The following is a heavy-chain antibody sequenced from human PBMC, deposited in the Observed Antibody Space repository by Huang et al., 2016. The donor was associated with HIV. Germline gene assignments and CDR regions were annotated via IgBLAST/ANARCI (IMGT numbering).Heavy chain of an antibody. CDR3: ARARGYYDSSVSYYFDY. V-gene: IGHV1-69*13. D-gene: IGHD3-22*01. J-gene: IGHJ4*02. CDR2: IIPIVGTA. CDR1: GGTFSSYA. Sequence: QVQLVQSGAEVKKPGSSVKVSFKASGGTFSSYAISWVRQAPGQGLEGMGGIIPIVGTANYAQKFQGRVTITADESTSTAYMELSSLRSEDTAVYYCARARGYYDSSVSYYFDYWGQGTLVTVSS.